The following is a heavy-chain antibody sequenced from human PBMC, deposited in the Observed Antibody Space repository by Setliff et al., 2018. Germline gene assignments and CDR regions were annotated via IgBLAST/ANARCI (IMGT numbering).Heavy chain of an antibody. V-gene: IGHV4-38-2*01. CDR3: VRTDYSDGRYSMDV. J-gene: IGHJ6*03. CDR1: SLSVSSGYF. CDR2: LYHGGTT. Sequence: SETLSLTCAVSSLSVSSGYFWGWIRQPPGKGLEWIGCLYHGGTTHYNPSLKSRVTISVDKSKNQFSLSLRSVTAADTAVYYCVRTDYSDGRYSMDVWGKGTTVTVSS. D-gene: IGHD6-19*01.